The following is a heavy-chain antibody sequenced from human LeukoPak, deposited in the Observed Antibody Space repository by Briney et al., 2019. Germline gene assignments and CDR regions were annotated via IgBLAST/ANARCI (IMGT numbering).Heavy chain of an antibody. CDR2: IYSGGST. CDR1: GFTVSSNY. Sequence: GGSLRLSCAVSGFTVSSNYMSWVRQAPGKGLEWVSVIYSGGSTYYADSVKGRFTISRDNSKNTLYLQMNSLRAEDTAVYYCARGLVAVAGTPYWGQGTLVTVSS. J-gene: IGHJ4*02. V-gene: IGHV3-66*02. CDR3: ARGLVAVAGTPY. D-gene: IGHD6-19*01.